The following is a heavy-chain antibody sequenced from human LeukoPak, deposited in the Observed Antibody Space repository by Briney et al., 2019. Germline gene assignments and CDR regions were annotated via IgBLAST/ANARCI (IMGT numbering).Heavy chain of an antibody. CDR2: MYYTGTT. CDR1: GGSISSSGVD. CDR3: ARHRSVPAAPYYFDY. Sequence: PSETLSLTCSVSGGSISSSGVDWGWIRQPRGKGLEWIGSMYYTGTTYYNPSLKSRITISVDTSKNQFSLKLTSVTAADTAVYYCARHRSVPAAPYYFDYWGQGTLVTVSS. V-gene: IGHV4-39*01. D-gene: IGHD2-2*01. J-gene: IGHJ4*02.